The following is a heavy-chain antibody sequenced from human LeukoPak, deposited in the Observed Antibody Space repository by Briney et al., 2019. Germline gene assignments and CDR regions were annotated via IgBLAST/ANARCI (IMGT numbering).Heavy chain of an antibody. D-gene: IGHD3-22*01. CDR2: ISGSGGST. V-gene: IGHV3-23*01. CDR3: AKVDAYYYDSSGYYYVPFDY. J-gene: IGHJ4*02. CDR1: GFTFSSYA. Sequence: GGSLRLSCAASGFTFSSYAMSWVRQAPGKGLEWVSAISGSGGSTYYADSVKGRFTISRDNSKNTLYLQMNSLRAEDTAVYYCAKVDAYYYDSSGYYYVPFDYWGQGTLVTVSS.